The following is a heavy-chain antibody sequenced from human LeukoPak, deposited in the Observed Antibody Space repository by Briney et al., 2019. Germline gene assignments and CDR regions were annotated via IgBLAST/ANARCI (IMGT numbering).Heavy chain of an antibody. D-gene: IGHD4-17*01. CDR3: ARNGYYSSDY. CDR2: IHHTGRT. CDR1: GGPITNDNW. Sequence: SETLSLTCVVSGGPITNDNWWNWVRQPPGKGLEWIGEIHHTGRTNYNPSLRSQVTISVDKSKNEFSLKMTSVTAADTAVYYCARNGYYSSDYWGQGTLVTVSS. V-gene: IGHV4-4*02. J-gene: IGHJ4*02.